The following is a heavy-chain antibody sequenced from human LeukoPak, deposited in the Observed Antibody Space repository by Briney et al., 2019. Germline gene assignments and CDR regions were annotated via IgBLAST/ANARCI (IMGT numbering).Heavy chain of an antibody. D-gene: IGHD2-21*02. CDR2: INHSGST. V-gene: IGHV4-34*01. J-gene: IGHJ3*02. CDR1: GGSFSGYY. CDR3: ARGDCHHAFDI. Sequence: SETLSLTCAVYGGSFSGYYWSWIRQPPGKGLEWIGEINHSGSTNYNPSLKSRVTISVDTSKNQFSLKLSSVTAADTAVYYCARGDCHHAFDIWGQGTMVTVSS.